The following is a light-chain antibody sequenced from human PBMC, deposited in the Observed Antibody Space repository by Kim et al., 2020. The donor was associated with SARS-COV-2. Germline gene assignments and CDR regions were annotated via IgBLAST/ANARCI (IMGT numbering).Light chain of an antibody. Sequence: SPGESATLSGRASQSVSSSYLAWYQQKPGQAPRLLIYGASSRATGIPGRFSGSGSGTDFTLTISRLEPEDFAVYYCQQYGSSPWTFGQGTKVDIK. CDR3: QQYGSSPWT. J-gene: IGKJ1*01. V-gene: IGKV3-20*01. CDR2: GAS. CDR1: QSVSSSY.